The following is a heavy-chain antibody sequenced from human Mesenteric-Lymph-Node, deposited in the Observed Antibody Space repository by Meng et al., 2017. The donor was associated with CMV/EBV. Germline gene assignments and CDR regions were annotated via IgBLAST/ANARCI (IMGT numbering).Heavy chain of an antibody. CDR2: ISAYNGNT. CDR3: ARTYNNDWYYFDY. Sequence: ASVKVSCKASGYTFTSYGISWVRQAPGQGLEWMGWISAYNGNTNYAQKFQGRVTMTRDTSISTAYMELGSLRSDDTAVYYCARTYNNDWYYFDYWGQGTLVTVSS. CDR1: GYTFTSYG. V-gene: IGHV1-18*01. J-gene: IGHJ4*02. D-gene: IGHD3-9*01.